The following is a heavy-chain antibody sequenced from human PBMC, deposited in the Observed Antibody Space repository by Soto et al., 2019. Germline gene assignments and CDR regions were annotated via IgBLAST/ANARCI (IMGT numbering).Heavy chain of an antibody. CDR3: AKVRYSSPMCYYYGMDV. J-gene: IGHJ6*02. CDR1: RVAFSKFI. D-gene: IGHD6-19*01. V-gene: IGHV1-69*01. Sequence: QAQLEQSGGEVKKPGSSVKVSCKASRVAFSKFIVTWVRQAPGLGLEWVGGIIPIFGTANHAQKFQGRVTITADESTMTSYMEVNKLRSEDTAVYYCAKVRYSSPMCYYYGMDVWGQGTTVTVSS. CDR2: IIPIFGTA.